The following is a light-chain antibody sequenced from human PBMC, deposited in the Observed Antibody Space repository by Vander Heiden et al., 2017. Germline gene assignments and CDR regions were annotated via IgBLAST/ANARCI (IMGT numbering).Light chain of an antibody. CDR1: QSVRTY. V-gene: IGKV3-11*01. CDR2: DTS. J-gene: IGKJ4*01. CDR3: QQRSNWPLT. Sequence: VLTQSPATLSLSPGERATLSCRASQSVRTYLAWYQQKPGQAPRLLIYDTSRRATGIPARFSGSGSGTDFTLIISSLEPEDLAVYYCQQRSNWPLTFGGGTKVEIK.